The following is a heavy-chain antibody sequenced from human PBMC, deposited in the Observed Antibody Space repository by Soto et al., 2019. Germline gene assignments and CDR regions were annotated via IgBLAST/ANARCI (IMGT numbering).Heavy chain of an antibody. J-gene: IGHJ4*02. V-gene: IGHV4-39*01. Sequence: SDTLSLTCTVSGDSITSNSYFWAWIRQPPGKGLEWNGRIYYSGTTYYNPSLKSRVTISVDRSKNQLSLKLTSVTAADTAVYYCARHLSVDYFDYWGQGALVTVSS. CDR2: IYYSGTT. CDR1: GDSITSNSYF. CDR3: ARHLSVDYFDY.